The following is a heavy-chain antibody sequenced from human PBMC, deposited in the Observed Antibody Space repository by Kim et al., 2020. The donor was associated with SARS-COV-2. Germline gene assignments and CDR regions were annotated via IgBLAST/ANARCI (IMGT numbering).Heavy chain of an antibody. CDR2: FDPEDGET. D-gene: IGHD6-13*01. V-gene: IGHV1-24*01. Sequence: ASVKVSCKVSGYTLTELSMHWVRQAPGKGLEWMGGFDPEDGETIYAQKFQGRVTMTEDTSTDTAYMELSSLRSEDTAVYYCATLNPIAAAGDYYYYGMDVWGQGTTVTVSS. J-gene: IGHJ6*02. CDR1: GYTLTELS. CDR3: ATLNPIAAAGDYYYYGMDV.